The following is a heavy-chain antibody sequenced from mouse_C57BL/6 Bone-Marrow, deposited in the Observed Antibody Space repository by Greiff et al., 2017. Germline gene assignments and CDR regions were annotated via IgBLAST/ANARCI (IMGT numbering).Heavy chain of an antibody. CDR2: IDPSDSYT. V-gene: IGHV1-59*01. J-gene: IGHJ2*01. D-gene: IGHD2-5*01. Sequence: QVQLQQPGAELVRPGTSVKLSCKASGYTFTSYWMHWVKQRPGQGLEWIGVIDPSDSYTNYNQKFKGKATLTVDTSSSTAYMQLSSLTSEDSAVYYCASIVTSYFDYWGQGTTLTVSS. CDR1: GYTFTSYW. CDR3: ASIVTSYFDY.